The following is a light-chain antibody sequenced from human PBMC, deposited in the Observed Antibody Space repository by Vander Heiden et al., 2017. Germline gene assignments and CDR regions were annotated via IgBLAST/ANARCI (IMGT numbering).Light chain of an antibody. J-gene: IGKJ2*01. Sequence: DIVMTQSPATLSVSPGERATLSCRASQSVSYSLAWYQQKPGQAPRLLVYGASTRATGIPARFSGSGSGTEFSLTISSLQSEDFAVYYCQQYNNWPRTFGQGTKLEIK. CDR3: QQYNNWPRT. CDR1: QSVSYS. V-gene: IGKV3-15*01. CDR2: GAS.